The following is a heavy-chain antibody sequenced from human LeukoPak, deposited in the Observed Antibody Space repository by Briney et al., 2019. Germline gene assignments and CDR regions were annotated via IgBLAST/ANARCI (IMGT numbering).Heavy chain of an antibody. J-gene: IGHJ6*02. D-gene: IGHD2-2*01. CDR2: FSPGDSKT. CDR3: ARHQPGYCSSTSCFLDYGMDV. CDR1: GYSFTSYW. V-gene: IGHV5-51*01. Sequence: GESLKISCKGCGYSFTSYWIGWVRQMPGKGLDWMGIFSPGDSKTRYSPSFQGQVTISADKSISTAYLQWSSLKASDTAMYYCARHQPGYCSSTSCFLDYGMDVWGQGTTVTVSS.